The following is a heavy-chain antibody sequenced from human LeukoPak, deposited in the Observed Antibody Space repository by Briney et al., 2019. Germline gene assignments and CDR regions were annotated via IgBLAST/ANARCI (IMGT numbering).Heavy chain of an antibody. D-gene: IGHD3-10*01. V-gene: IGHV3-21*01. CDR1: GFTFSSYS. J-gene: IGHJ3*02. CDR3: ARVEVRGFSDAFDI. Sequence: AGGSLRLSCAASGFTFSSYSMNWVRQAPGKGLEWVSSISSSSSYIYYADSVKGRFTISRDNAKNSLYLQMNSLRAEDTAVYYCARVEVRGFSDAFDIWGQGTMVTVSS. CDR2: ISSSSSYI.